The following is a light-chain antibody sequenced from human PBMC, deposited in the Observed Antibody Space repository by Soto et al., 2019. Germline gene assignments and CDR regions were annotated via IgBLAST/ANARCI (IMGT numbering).Light chain of an antibody. CDR2: NAS. Sequence: DIQMTQSPSTLSPSLGDRVTITCRASQSISSWLAWYQQKPGRAPKLLIYNASSFESGVTSRFSGSESGTEFTLTISSLQADDFAAYYCLQYNSYSPYTFGQGTKVEIK. J-gene: IGKJ2*01. CDR3: LQYNSYSPYT. CDR1: QSISSW. V-gene: IGKV1-5*03.